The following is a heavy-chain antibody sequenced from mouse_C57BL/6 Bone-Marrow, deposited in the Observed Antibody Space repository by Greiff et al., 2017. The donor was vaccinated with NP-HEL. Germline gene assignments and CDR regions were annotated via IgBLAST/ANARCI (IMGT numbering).Heavy chain of an antibody. CDR2: INPNNGGT. CDR3: ARELNYPYAMDY. D-gene: IGHD2-1*01. J-gene: IGHJ4*01. Sequence: VQLQQSGPELVKPGASVKISCKASGYTFTDYYMNWVKQSHGKSLEWIGDINPNNGGTSYKQKFKGKATLTVDKSSSTAYMELRSLTSEDSAVYYCARELNYPYAMDYWGQGTSVTVSS. CDR1: GYTFTDYY. V-gene: IGHV1-26*01.